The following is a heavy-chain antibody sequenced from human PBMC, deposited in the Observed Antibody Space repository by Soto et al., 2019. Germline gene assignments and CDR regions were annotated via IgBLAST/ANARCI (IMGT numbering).Heavy chain of an antibody. J-gene: IGHJ6*02. V-gene: IGHV3-21*01. D-gene: IGHD3-22*01. CDR1: GFTFSSYS. CDR2: ISSSSSYI. CDR3: ASPAVVITDGGGYYGMDV. Sequence: GGSLRLSCAASGFTFSSYSMNWVRQAPGKGLEWVSSISSSSSYIYYADSVKGRFTISRDNAKNSLYLQMNSLRAEDTAVYYCASPAVVITDGGGYYGMDVWGQGTTVTVSS.